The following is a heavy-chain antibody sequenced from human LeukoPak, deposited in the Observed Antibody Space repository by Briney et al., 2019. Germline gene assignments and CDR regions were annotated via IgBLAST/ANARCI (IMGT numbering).Heavy chain of an antibody. Sequence: GGSLRLSCEASPSTFSGHWLNWVRQTPGKGLEWVASIKEDGSERQYVDSVKGRFSISRDNTKGSLFLQLNSLRAEDTAVYYCARDLGYCTNGACHTRFDYWGQGTLVTVSS. D-gene: IGHD2-8*01. J-gene: IGHJ4*02. V-gene: IGHV3-7*03. CDR2: IKEDGSER. CDR1: PSTFSGHW. CDR3: ARDLGYCTNGACHTRFDY.